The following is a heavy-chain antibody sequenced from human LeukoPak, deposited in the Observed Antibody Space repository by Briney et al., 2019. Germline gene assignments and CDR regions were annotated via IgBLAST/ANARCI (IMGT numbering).Heavy chain of an antibody. J-gene: IGHJ4*02. D-gene: IGHD4-11*01. CDR3: ARDLGVTTKDPFEY. CDR1: GSRSTSYG. Sequence: ASVKVSCKISGSRSTSYGINWVRQAPGQELEWMGWINRYNGKTNYGQKFQGRVTMTTDTSTSTTYMELRSLRSDDTAVYYCARDLGVTTKDPFEYWGQGTLVTVPS. CDR2: INRYNGKT. V-gene: IGHV1-18*01.